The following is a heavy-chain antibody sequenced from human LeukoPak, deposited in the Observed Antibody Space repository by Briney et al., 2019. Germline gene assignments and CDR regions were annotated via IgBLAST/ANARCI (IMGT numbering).Heavy chain of an antibody. D-gene: IGHD6-13*01. CDR2: INGDGSST. CDR3: ARRSSYYYFDY. CDR1: GFTFSSYW. V-gene: IGHV3-74*01. Sequence: GGSLRLSCAASGFTFSSYWMHWVRQAPGKGLVWVSHINGDGSSTNYADSVRGRFTISRDNAKNTLYLQMNSLRAEDTAVYYCARRSSYYYFDYWGQGTLSPSPQ. J-gene: IGHJ4*02.